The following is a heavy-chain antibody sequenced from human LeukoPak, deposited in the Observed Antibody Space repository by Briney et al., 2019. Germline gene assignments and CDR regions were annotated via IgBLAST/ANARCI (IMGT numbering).Heavy chain of an antibody. CDR2: ISYDGSNK. Sequence: GRSLRLSCAASGFTFSSYAMHWVRQAPGKGLEWVAVISYDGSNKYYADSVKGRFTISRDNSKNTLYLQMNSLRAEDTAVYYCARESRDGYNWHAFDIWGQGTMVTVSS. D-gene: IGHD5-24*01. V-gene: IGHV3-30-3*01. CDR3: ARESRDGYNWHAFDI. J-gene: IGHJ3*02. CDR1: GFTFSSYA.